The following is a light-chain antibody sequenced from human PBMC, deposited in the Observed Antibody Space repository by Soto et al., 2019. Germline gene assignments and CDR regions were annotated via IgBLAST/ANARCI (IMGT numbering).Light chain of an antibody. Sequence: ETVMTQSPGTLSFSQGERATLSCRASQSVSSGYLACYHQKPGQAPRLLIFFASNRATGIPDRFTGSGSGTDFTLTISRLEPEDFAVYYCQQYGISQNTFGQGTKLEIK. CDR3: QQYGISQNT. CDR1: QSVSSGY. V-gene: IGKV3-20*01. J-gene: IGKJ2*01. CDR2: FAS.